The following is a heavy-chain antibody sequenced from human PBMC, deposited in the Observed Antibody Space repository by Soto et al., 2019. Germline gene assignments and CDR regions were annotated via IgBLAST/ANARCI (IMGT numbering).Heavy chain of an antibody. J-gene: IGHJ3*02. CDR1: GFTVSSNY. V-gene: IGHV3-53*04. Sequence: EVQLVESGGGLVQPGGSLRLSCAASGFTVSSNYMSWVRQAPGKGLEWVSVIYSGGSTYYADSVKGRFTISRHNSKNTLYLQMNSLRAEDTAVYYCARGPPLDCSSTSCSVGIWGQGTMVTVSS. CDR3: ARGPPLDCSSTSCSVGI. D-gene: IGHD2-2*01. CDR2: IYSGGST.